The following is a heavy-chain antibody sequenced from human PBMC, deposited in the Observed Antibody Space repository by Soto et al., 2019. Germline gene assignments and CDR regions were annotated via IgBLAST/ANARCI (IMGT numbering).Heavy chain of an antibody. J-gene: IGHJ6*02. D-gene: IGHD2-2*01. CDR3: ARSSPDHQNIVIVPAAATGMDV. V-gene: IGHV3-13*01. Sequence: GGSLRLSCAASVFTFRCYDMHWVRQVTGKGLEWVSAIDTTGDTYYPGSVKGRFTISRDNAKNSLYLQMNSLTAGDTAVYYCARSSPDHQNIVIVPAAATGMDVWGQGTTVTVSS. CDR1: VFTFRCYD. CDR2: IDTTGDT.